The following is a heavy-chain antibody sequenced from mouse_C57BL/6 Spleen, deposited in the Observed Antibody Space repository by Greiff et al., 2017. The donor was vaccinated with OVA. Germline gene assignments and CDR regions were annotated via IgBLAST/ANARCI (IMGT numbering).Heavy chain of an antibody. V-gene: IGHV1-18*01. CDR1: GYTFTVYY. CDR2: INPNNGGT. Sequence: EVQLQQSGPELVMPGASVKIPCTASGYTFTVYYLYWVNQSHGKSLEWIGDINPNNGGTIYNQKFKGKATLTVAKSSSTAYSELRSLTSEDTAVYYGATIYYDYDGYAMDYWGQGTSVTVSS. D-gene: IGHD2-4*01. CDR3: ATIYYDYDGYAMDY. J-gene: IGHJ4*01.